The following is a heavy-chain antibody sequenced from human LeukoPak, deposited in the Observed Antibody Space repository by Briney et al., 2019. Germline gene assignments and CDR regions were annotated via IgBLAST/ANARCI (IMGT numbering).Heavy chain of an antibody. D-gene: IGHD3-22*01. CDR3: ARGGGDYYDSSGYSLPFDY. V-gene: IGHV4-59*01. CDR2: IYYTGRT. CDR1: GGSISSYY. J-gene: IGHJ4*02. Sequence: SETLSLTCTVSGGSISSYYWSWIRQPPGKGLEYIGYIYYTGRTSYNPSLKNRVTISVDTSKNQFSLKLSSVTAADTAVYYCARGGGDYYDSSGYSLPFDYWGQGTLVTVSS.